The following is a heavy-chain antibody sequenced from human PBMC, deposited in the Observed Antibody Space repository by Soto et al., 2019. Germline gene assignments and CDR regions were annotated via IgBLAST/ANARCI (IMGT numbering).Heavy chain of an antibody. CDR1: GGSFDNHV. D-gene: IGHD2-15*01. V-gene: IGHV1-69*01. CDR2: IIPACGAP. CDR3: ARSPRGIIVVVSTGFDS. J-gene: IGHJ4*02. Sequence: VQLVQSGSEVKKPGSSMKVSCQASGGSFDNHVFAWVRQAPGQGLEWLGQIIPACGAPNYAQKFQGRLTITADESTSSAHMELSSLTSADTAVYYCARSPRGIIVVVSTGFDSWGQGTRITVAS.